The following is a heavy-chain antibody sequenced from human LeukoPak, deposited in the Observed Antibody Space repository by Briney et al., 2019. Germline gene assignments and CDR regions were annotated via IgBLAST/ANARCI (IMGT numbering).Heavy chain of an antibody. D-gene: IGHD1-26*01. V-gene: IGHV3-74*01. CDR3: ARSMSGSREL. CDR2: ISGDGSST. Sequence: QPGGSLRLSCAASGLTSSYYWMHWVRQAPGKGLVWVSRISGDGSSTNYADSVKGRFTISRDNAKNTLYLQMNSLRAEDTAVYYCARSMSGSRELWGQGTLVTVSP. J-gene: IGHJ4*02. CDR1: GLTSSYYW.